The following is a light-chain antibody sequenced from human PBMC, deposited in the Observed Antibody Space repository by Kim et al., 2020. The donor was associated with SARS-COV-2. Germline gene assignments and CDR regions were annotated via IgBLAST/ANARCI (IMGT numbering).Light chain of an antibody. CDR1: SSNIGSNY. Sequence: QPVLTQPPSASGTPGQRVTISCSGSSSNIGSNYVYWYQQLPGTAPKLLIYRNNQRPPGVPDRFSGSKSGTSASLAISGLRSEDEADYYCAAWDDSLSGQVFGTGTKVTVL. CDR3: AAWDDSLSGQV. V-gene: IGLV1-47*01. CDR2: RNN. J-gene: IGLJ1*01.